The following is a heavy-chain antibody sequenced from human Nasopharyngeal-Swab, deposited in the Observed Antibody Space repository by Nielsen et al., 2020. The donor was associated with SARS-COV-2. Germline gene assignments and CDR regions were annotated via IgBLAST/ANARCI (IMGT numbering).Heavy chain of an antibody. Sequence: ASVKVSCKASGYTFTSYGISWVRQAPGQGLEWMGWISAYNGNTNYAQKLQGRVTMTTDTSTSTAYMELRSLRSEDTAVYYCARGQIGDSSGYDFDYWGQGTLVTVSS. D-gene: IGHD3-22*01. V-gene: IGHV1-18*01. CDR2: ISAYNGNT. CDR1: GYTFTSYG. CDR3: ARGQIGDSSGYDFDY. J-gene: IGHJ4*02.